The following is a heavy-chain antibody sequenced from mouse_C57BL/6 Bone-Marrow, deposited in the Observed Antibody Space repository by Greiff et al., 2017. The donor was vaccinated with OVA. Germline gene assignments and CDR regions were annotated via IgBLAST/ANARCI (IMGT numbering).Heavy chain of an antibody. V-gene: IGHV2-2*01. CDR2: IWSGGST. CDR3: ARGYDGGGYAMDY. CDR1: GFSFTSYG. J-gene: IGHJ4*01. D-gene: IGHD2-14*01. Sequence: QVQLKESGPGLVQPSQSLSITCTVSGFSFTSYGVHWVRQSPGKGLEWLGVIWSGGSTDYNAAFISRLSISKDNSKSQVFFKMNSLQADDTAIYYCARGYDGGGYAMDYWGQGTSVTVSS.